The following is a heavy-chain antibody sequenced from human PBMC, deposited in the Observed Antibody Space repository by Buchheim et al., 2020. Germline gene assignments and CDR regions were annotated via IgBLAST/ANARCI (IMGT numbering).Heavy chain of an antibody. CDR3: ARIRRIVVPGSPYYFDY. V-gene: IGHV2-70*15. J-gene: IGHJ4*02. CDR1: GFSLSTSGMC. D-gene: IGHD6-19*01. Sequence: QVTLRESGPALVKPTQTLTLTCTFSGFSLSTSGMCVSWIRRPPGKALEWLARIDWDDDKYYSTSLKTRLTISKDTSRNQVVLTMTNMDPVDTATYYCARIRRIVVPGSPYYFDYWGQGTL. CDR2: IDWDDDK.